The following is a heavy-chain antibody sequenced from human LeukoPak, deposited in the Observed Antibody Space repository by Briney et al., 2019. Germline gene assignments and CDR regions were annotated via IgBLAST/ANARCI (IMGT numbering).Heavy chain of an antibody. D-gene: IGHD4-17*01. Sequence: SVKVSCEASGGTFISYAISWVRQAPGQGLEWMGGIIPIFGTANYAQKFQGRVTITADESTSTAYMELSSLRSEDTAVYYCARASGYGDYYFDYWGQGTLVTVSS. CDR2: IIPIFGTA. CDR3: ARASGYGDYYFDY. CDR1: GGTFISYA. J-gene: IGHJ4*02. V-gene: IGHV1-69*13.